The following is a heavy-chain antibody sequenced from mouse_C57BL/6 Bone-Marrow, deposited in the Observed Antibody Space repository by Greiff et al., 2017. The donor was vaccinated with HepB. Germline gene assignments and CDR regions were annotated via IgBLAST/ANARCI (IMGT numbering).Heavy chain of an antibody. CDR1: GYTFTNYW. J-gene: IGHJ4*01. V-gene: IGHV1-63*01. Sequence: VMLVESGAELVRPGPSVKMSCKASGYTFTNYWIGWAKQRPGHGLEWIGDIYPGGGYTNYNEKFKGKATLTADKSSSTAYMQFSSLTSEDSAIYYCAREPYGYAMDYWGQGTSVTVSS. CDR2: IYPGGGYT. D-gene: IGHD1-1*02. CDR3: AREPYGYAMDY.